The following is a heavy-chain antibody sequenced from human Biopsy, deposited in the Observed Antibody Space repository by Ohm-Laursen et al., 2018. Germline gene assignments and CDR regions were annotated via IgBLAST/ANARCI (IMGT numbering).Heavy chain of an antibody. Sequence: ASVKASCKVSGDAVTEFSMHWVRQAPGKGREWMGGFAPENGKTIYAQKFQGRVTMTEDTSTDSAYMELSSLRSEDTAVYYCAADINVWNVNYWGQGTQVTVSS. J-gene: IGHJ4*02. D-gene: IGHD1-1*01. CDR1: GDAVTEFS. CDR2: FAPENGKT. V-gene: IGHV1-24*01. CDR3: AADINVWNVNY.